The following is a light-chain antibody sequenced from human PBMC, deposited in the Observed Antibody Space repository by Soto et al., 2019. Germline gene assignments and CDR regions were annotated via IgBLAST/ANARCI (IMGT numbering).Light chain of an antibody. V-gene: IGLV2-14*01. CDR3: TSYTLRSTVV. Sequence: QSALTQPASVSGSPGQSITISCTGTSSDVGGYKYVSWYQQHPGKVPKLIIYEVSNRPSGVSDRFSGSKSKNTASLTISGLQSEDEADYYCTSYTLRSTVVFGGGTKLTVL. CDR1: SSDVGGYKY. CDR2: EVS. J-gene: IGLJ3*02.